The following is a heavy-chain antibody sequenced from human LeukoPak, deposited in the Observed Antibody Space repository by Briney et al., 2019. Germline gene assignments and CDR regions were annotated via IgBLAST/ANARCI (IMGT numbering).Heavy chain of an antibody. Sequence: GRYLRLSCAASGFTFSSYAMHWVRQAPGKGLEWVAVISYDGSNKYYADSVKGRFTISRDSSKNTLYLQMNSLRAEDTAVYYCAREARRYCSGGSCRNWFDPWGQGTLVTVSS. CDR1: GFTFSSYA. V-gene: IGHV3-30-3*01. D-gene: IGHD2-15*01. J-gene: IGHJ5*02. CDR3: AREARRYCSGGSCRNWFDP. CDR2: ISYDGSNK.